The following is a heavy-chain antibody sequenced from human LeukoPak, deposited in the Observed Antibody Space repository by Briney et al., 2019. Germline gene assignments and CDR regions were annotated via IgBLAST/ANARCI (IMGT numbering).Heavy chain of an antibody. CDR1: GFTVSSNY. Sequence: GGSLSLSCAASGFTVSSNYMSWVRQAPGKGLEWVSVIYSGGSTYHADSVKGRFTISRDNSKNTLYLQLNSLRAEDTAVYYCARLVATTGRLYFDYWGQGTLVTVSS. V-gene: IGHV3-53*01. J-gene: IGHJ4*02. CDR2: IYSGGST. CDR3: ARLVATTGRLYFDY. D-gene: IGHD1-1*01.